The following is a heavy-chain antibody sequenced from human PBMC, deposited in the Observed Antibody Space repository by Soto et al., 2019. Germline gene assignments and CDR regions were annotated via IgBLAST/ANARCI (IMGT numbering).Heavy chain of an antibody. D-gene: IGHD2-2*01. CDR2: IYYSGST. CDR3: ARFYWITNSCYYYYYMDV. CDR1: GGAISSYY. Sequence: PSETLSLTCTVSGGAISSYYWSWIRQPPGKGLEWIGYIYYSGSTNYNPSLKSRVTISVDTSKNQFSLKLSSVTAADTAVYYCARFYWITNSCYYYYYMDVCGKGTTVTVSS. J-gene: IGHJ6*03. V-gene: IGHV4-59*08.